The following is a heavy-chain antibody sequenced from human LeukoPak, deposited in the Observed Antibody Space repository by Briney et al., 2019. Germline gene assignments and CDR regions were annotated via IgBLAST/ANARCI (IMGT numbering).Heavy chain of an antibody. CDR1: GGTFSGYY. J-gene: IGHJ4*02. D-gene: IGHD5-24*01. V-gene: IGHV4-34*01. Sequence: SETLSLTCAVYGGTFSGYYWTWLRQPPGKGLEWIGEINPSGTTNYNPSLKSRVTISVDRSKNQFSLKLRSVTAADTAVFYCARGQSRYGYNGILDYWGQGALVTVSS. CDR2: INPSGTT. CDR3: ARGQSRYGYNGILDY.